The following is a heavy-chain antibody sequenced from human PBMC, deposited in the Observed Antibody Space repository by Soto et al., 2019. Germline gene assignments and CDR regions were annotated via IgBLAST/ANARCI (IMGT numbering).Heavy chain of an antibody. J-gene: IGHJ2*01. Sequence: QVQLVQSGAEVKKPGASVKVSCKASGFTFTNYDFNWVRQAAGQGLEWMGWMNANTGDTGYAQKFQGRVTMTRDTSISTAYLELSSLRSDDTAVYYCVRDGGPLGDANGHFDPWGRGTLVTVSS. CDR2: MNANTGDT. CDR3: VRDGGPLGDANGHFDP. D-gene: IGHD4-17*01. V-gene: IGHV1-8*01. CDR1: GFTFTNYD.